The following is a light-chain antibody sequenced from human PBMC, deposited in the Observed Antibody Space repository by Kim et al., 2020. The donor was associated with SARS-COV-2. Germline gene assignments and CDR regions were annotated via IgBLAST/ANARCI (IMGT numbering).Light chain of an antibody. J-gene: IGLJ2*01. CDR1: SSNIGSNY. V-gene: IGLV1-47*01. CDR3: AAWDNSLSGPV. CDR2: RNT. Sequence: GQRVSISCSGSSSNIGSNYVFWYQQLPETAPKLLIYRNTPRPSGFPDRFSGSKSGTSASLAIRGLRSEDEADYYCAAWDNSLSGPVFGGGTQLTVL.